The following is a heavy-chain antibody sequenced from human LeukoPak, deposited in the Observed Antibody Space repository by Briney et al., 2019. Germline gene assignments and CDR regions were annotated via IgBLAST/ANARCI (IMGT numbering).Heavy chain of an antibody. D-gene: IGHD6-13*01. Sequence: PSETLSLTCTVSGGSISSYYWSWIRQPAGKGLEWIGRIYTSGSTNYNPSLKSRVTMSVDTSKNQFSLKLSSVTAADTAVYYCARASSQWGWGYYYYGMDVWGQGTTVTVSS. V-gene: IGHV4-4*07. CDR2: IYTSGST. J-gene: IGHJ6*02. CDR1: GGSISSYY. CDR3: ARASSQWGWGYYYYGMDV.